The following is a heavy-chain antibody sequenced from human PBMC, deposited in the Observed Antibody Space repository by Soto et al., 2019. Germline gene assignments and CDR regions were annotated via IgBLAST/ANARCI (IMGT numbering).Heavy chain of an antibody. CDR1: GFTFSSSG. J-gene: IGHJ4*02. Sequence: GGSLRLSCTASGFTFSSSGMHWVRQAPGKGLEWVAVISYDASNRYYADSVKGRFTISRDNSKNMLSLQMNSLRPEDTALYYCAKDPGVDYDILTGHYSSEYWGQGALVTVSS. CDR2: ISYDASNR. D-gene: IGHD3-9*01. V-gene: IGHV3-30*18. CDR3: AKDPGVDYDILTGHYSSEY.